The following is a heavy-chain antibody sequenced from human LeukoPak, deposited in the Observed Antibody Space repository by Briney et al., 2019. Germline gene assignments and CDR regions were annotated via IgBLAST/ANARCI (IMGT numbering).Heavy chain of an antibody. V-gene: IGHV3-73*01. J-gene: IGHJ4*02. D-gene: IGHD3-9*01. CDR2: IRSKANSYAT. Sequence: QPGGSLRLSCAASGFTFSGSAMHWVRQASGKGLEWVGRIRSKANSYATAYAASVKGRFTISRDDSKNTAYLQMNSLKTEDTAVYYCTRRPVDDILTGEDYWGQGTLVTVSS. CDR3: TRRPVDDILTGEDY. CDR1: GFTFSGSA.